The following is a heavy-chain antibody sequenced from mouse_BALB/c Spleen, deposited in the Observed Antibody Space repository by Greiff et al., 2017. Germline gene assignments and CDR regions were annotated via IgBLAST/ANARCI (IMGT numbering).Heavy chain of an antibody. CDR3: THYDYDVGFAY. D-gene: IGHD2-4*01. CDR2: INPSNGGT. CDR1: GYTFTSYY. V-gene: IGHV1S81*02. J-gene: IGHJ3*01. Sequence: QVQLQQSGAELVKPGASVKLSCKASGYTFTSYYMYWVKQRPGQGLEWIGEINPSNGGTNFNEKFKSKATLTVDKSSSTAYMQLSSLTSEDSAVYYCTHYDYDVGFAYWGQGTLVTVSA.